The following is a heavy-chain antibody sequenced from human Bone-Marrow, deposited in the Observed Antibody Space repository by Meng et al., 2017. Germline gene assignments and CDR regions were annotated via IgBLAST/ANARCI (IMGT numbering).Heavy chain of an antibody. D-gene: IGHD2-15*01. V-gene: IGHV3-20*04. Sequence: SCAASGFTFEDYAMSWVRQAPGKGLECVSHINWNGATTAYADSVKGRFTIARDNAKNSLYLQMNSLRAEDTAFYYCAKEGCTGGSCYSGTDYWGQGTLVTVSS. CDR3: AKEGCTGGSCYSGTDY. CDR2: INWNGATT. CDR1: GFTFEDYA. J-gene: IGHJ4*02.